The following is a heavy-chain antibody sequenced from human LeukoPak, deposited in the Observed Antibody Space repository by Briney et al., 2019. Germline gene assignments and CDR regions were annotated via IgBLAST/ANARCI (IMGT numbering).Heavy chain of an antibody. CDR2: ISSSGTNI. CDR3: ARITWIQLWGEDDC. CDR1: GFTFSSYE. V-gene: IGHV3-48*03. D-gene: IGHD5-18*01. J-gene: IGHJ4*02. Sequence: PGGSLRLSCAASGFTFSSYEMNWLRQAPGKGLEWVSYISSSGTNIYYADSVKGRFTISRDNAKNSLHLQMNSLRAEDTAVYYCARITWIQLWGEDDCWGQGTLVIVSS.